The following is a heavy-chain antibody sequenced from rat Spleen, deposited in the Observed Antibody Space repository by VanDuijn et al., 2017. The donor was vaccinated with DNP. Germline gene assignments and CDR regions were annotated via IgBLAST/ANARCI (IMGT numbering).Heavy chain of an antibody. CDR1: GFNFNDHW. V-gene: IGHV4-2*01. CDR2: INKDSSTI. Sequence: EVKLVESGGGLVQPGRSLKLSCAASGFNFNDHWMGWVRQAPGKGLEWIGQINKDSSTITYIPSLKDKFTISRDNDQNTLYLQMSKLGSEDTAIYYCARLGHTMGITTYFDYWGQGVMVTVSS. D-gene: IGHD1-9*01. CDR3: ARLGHTMGITTYFDY. J-gene: IGHJ2*01.